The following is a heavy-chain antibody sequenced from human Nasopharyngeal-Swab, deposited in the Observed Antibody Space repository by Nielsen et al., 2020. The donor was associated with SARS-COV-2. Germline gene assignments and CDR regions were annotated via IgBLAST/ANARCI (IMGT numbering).Heavy chain of an antibody. Sequence: SGPTLVKPTQTLTLTCTFSGFSLTTHSTCVSWIRQPPGKAPEWLGHVDWDGDKYYSRSLKTRLTISKDPSKDQVVLTLTNMDPADTGIYYCAHNKVGVDNWFGPWGQGILVTVSS. V-gene: IGHV2-70*12. D-gene: IGHD1-26*01. J-gene: IGHJ5*02. CDR2: VDWDGDK. CDR3: AHNKVGVDNWFGP. CDR1: GFSLTTHSTC.